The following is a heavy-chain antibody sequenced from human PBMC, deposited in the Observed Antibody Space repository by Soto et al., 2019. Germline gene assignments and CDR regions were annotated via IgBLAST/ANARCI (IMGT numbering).Heavy chain of an antibody. Sequence: SETLSLTCTVSGGSISSGGYYWSWIRQPPGKGLEWIGYIYYSGSTNYNPSLKSRVTISVDTSKNQFSLKLSSVTAADTAVYYCARDHIAAAGTYYYYYGMDVWGQGTTVAVS. CDR3: ARDHIAAAGTYYYYYGMDV. CDR1: GGSISSGGYY. J-gene: IGHJ6*02. CDR2: IYYSGST. V-gene: IGHV4-61*08. D-gene: IGHD6-13*01.